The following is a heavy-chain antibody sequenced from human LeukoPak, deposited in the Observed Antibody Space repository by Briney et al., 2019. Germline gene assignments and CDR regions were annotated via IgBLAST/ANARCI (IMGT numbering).Heavy chain of an antibody. D-gene: IGHD4/OR15-4a*01. CDR1: GLTFSSYA. J-gene: IGHJ4*02. CDR3: TTLGAFDY. V-gene: IGHV3-15*01. Sequence: PGGSLRLSCAASGLTFSSYAMTWVRQAPGKGLEWVGRIKRKTDGGTTDYAAPVKGRFSISRDDSKNTLYLQMNSLKTEDTAVYYCTTLGAFDYWGLGTLVTVSS. CDR2: IKRKTDGGTT.